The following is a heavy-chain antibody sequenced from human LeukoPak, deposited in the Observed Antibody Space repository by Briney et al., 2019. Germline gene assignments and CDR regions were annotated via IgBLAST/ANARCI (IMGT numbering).Heavy chain of an antibody. Sequence: GGSLRLSCAGSGFTPSKCGMSWVRQAPGKGLEWVSGISGSGGSTYYADSVKGRFTISRDNSKSTLYLQMNSLRAEDTATYYCAARPTSEAVAPSDFWGQGTLVTVSP. J-gene: IGHJ4*02. D-gene: IGHD6-19*01. V-gene: IGHV3-23*01. CDR2: ISGSGGST. CDR3: AARPTSEAVAPSDF. CDR1: GFTPSKCG.